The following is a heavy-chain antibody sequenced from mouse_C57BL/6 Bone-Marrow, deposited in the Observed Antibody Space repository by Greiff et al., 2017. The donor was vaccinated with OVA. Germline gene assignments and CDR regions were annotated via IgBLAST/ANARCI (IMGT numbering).Heavy chain of an antibody. V-gene: IGHV1-81*01. J-gene: IGHJ2*01. CDR1: GYTFTSYG. D-gene: IGHD2-10*01. CDR3: AGPFPTGDY. Sequence: VQLQQSGAELARPGASVKLSCKASGYTFTSYGISWVKQRTGQGLEWIGEIYPRSGNTYYNEKFKGKATLTADKSSSTAYMELRSLTSEDSAVYYCAGPFPTGDYWGQGTTLTVSS. CDR2: IYPRSGNT.